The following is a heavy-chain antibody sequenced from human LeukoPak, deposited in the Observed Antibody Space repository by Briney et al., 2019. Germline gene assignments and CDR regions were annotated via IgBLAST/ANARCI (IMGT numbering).Heavy chain of an antibody. CDR1: GFTFSSYN. CDR3: ARDVLIAADGVIRLDAFDI. CDR2: ISSSSSFI. J-gene: IGHJ3*02. D-gene: IGHD6-13*01. Sequence: AGSLSHSCAASGFTFSSYNMNWVRQTPGKGLEWVSSISSSSSFIYYADSVKGRFTISRDNAKNSLYLQMNSLRAEDTAVYYCARDVLIAADGVIRLDAFDIWGQGTVVTVSS. V-gene: IGHV3-21*01.